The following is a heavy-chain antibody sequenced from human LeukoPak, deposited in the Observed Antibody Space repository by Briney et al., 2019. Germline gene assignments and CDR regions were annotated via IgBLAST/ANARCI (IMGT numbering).Heavy chain of an antibody. CDR3: ARLQGRTYYYGSGSNYYYMDV. J-gene: IGHJ6*03. D-gene: IGHD3-10*01. Sequence: SETLSLTCAVYGGSFSGYYWSWIRQPPGKGLEWIGEINHSGSTNYNPSLKSRVTISVDTSKNQFSLKLSSVTAADTAVYHCARLQGRTYYYGSGSNYYYMDVWGKGTTVTISS. CDR2: INHSGST. V-gene: IGHV4-34*01. CDR1: GGSFSGYY.